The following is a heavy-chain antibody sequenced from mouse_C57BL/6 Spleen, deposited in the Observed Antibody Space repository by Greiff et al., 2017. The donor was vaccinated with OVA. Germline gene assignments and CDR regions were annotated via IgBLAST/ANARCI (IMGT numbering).Heavy chain of an antibody. J-gene: IGHJ4*01. CDR1: GYTFTSYW. Sequence: QVQLQQPGAELVKPGASVKLSCKASGYTFTSYWMQWVKQRPGQGLEWIGELDPSDSYTNYNQKLKGKATLTVDTSSTTAYMQLSSLTSADSAVYYCARNGNSKGYYAMDYWGQGTSVTVSS. CDR3: ARNGNSKGYYAMDY. D-gene: IGHD4-1*01. CDR2: LDPSDSYT. V-gene: IGHV1-50*01.